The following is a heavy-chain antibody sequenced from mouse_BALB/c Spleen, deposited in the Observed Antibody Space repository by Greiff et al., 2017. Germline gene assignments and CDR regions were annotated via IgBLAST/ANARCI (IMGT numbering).Heavy chain of an antibody. Sequence: EVMLVESGGGLVQPGGSLRLFCATSGFTFSDFYMEWVRQPPGKRLEWIAASRNKANDYTTEYSASVKGRFIVSRDTSQSILYLQMNALRAEDTAIYYCAREYYYGSTYAMDYWGQGTSVTVSS. CDR1: GFTFSDFY. J-gene: IGHJ4*01. CDR2: SRNKANDYTT. D-gene: IGHD1-1*01. V-gene: IGHV7-1*02. CDR3: AREYYYGSTYAMDY.